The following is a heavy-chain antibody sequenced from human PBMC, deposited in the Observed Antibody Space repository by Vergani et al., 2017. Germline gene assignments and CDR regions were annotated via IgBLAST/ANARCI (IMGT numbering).Heavy chain of an antibody. V-gene: IGHV1-58*02. Sequence: QLQLVQSGPEVKKPGTSVKVSCKASGFTFTSSAMQLVRQARGQRLEWIGWIVVGSGNTNYAQKFQERVTITRDMSTSTAYMELSSLRSEDTAVYYCAAERLRSKAALWGQGTLVTVSS. D-gene: IGHD3-16*01. CDR3: AAERLRSKAAL. CDR1: GFTFTSSA. J-gene: IGHJ4*02. CDR2: IVVGSGNT.